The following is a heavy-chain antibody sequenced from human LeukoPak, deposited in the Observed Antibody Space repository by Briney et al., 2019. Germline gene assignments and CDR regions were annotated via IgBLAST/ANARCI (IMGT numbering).Heavy chain of an antibody. V-gene: IGHV4-59*11. D-gene: IGHD6-19*01. Sequence: SETLSLTCTVSGGSISRHYWSWIRQPPGKGLEWIGYIYNSGSTNYNPSLKSRVIISVDTSKNQFSLKLSSVTAADTAVYYCARGILGSGWYFDYWGQGTLVTVSS. CDR3: ARGILGSGWYFDY. CDR1: GGSISRHY. J-gene: IGHJ4*02. CDR2: IYNSGST.